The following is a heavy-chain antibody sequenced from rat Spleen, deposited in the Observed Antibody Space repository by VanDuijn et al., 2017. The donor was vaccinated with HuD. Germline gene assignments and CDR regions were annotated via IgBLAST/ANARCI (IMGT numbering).Heavy chain of an antibody. D-gene: IGHD1-9*01. CDR1: GFTFSNFD. Sequence: EVQLVESGGGLVRPGGSLKLSCSVSGFTFSNFDMAWVRQAPTKGLEWVSSISPSGVTYYRDSVKGRFTISRDNAKSTLSLQMDSLRSEDTVTYYCARRHYGYTDYLDYWGQGVMVTVSS. V-gene: IGHV5-25*01. CDR3: ARRHYGYTDYLDY. CDR2: ISPSGVT. J-gene: IGHJ2*01.